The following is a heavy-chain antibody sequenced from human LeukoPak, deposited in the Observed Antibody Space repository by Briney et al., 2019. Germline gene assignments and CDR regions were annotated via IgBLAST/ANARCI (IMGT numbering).Heavy chain of an antibody. J-gene: IGHJ4*02. CDR1: GGSFSGYY. D-gene: IGHD3-22*01. CDR2: INHSGST. V-gene: IGHV4-34*01. Sequence: SETLSLTCAVYGGSFSGYYWSWIRQPPGKGLEWIGEINHSGSTNYTPSLKSRVTISVDTSKNQFSLKLSSVTAADTAVYYCARHTGVVAITYFDYWGQGALVTVSS. CDR3: ARHTGVVAITYFDY.